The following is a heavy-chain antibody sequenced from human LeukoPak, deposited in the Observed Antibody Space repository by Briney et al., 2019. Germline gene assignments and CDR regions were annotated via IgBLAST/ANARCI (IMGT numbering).Heavy chain of an antibody. J-gene: IGHJ6*02. CDR2: MNPNSGNT. D-gene: IGHD3-10*01. CDR1: GYTFTSYD. Sequence: EASVKVSCKASGYTFTSYDINWVRQATGQGLEWMGWMNPNSGNTGYAQKFQGRVTMTRNTSISTAYMELSSLRSEDTAVYYCGRLWFGELLGYYSMDVWGQGTTVTVSS. CDR3: GRLWFGELLGYYSMDV. V-gene: IGHV1-8*01.